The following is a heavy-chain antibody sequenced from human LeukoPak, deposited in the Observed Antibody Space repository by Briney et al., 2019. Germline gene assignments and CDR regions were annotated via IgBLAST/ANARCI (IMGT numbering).Heavy chain of an antibody. CDR1: GFTFSSYA. J-gene: IGHJ4*02. CDR2: ISYDGSNK. D-gene: IGHD3-10*01. CDR3: ARLLLWFGEFDY. V-gene: IGHV3-30-3*01. Sequence: GGSLRLSCAASGFTFSSYAMHWVRQAPGKGLEWVAVISYDGSNKYYADSVKGRFTISRDNSKNTLYLQMNSLRAEDTAVYYCARLLLWFGEFDYWGQGTLVTVSS.